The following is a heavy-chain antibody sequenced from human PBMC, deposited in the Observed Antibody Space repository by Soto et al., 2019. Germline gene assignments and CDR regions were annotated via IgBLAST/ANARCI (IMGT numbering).Heavy chain of an antibody. CDR2: ISAYNGNT. CDR1: GYTFTSYG. J-gene: IGHJ3*02. D-gene: IGHD6-19*01. V-gene: IGHV1-18*01. CDR3: ARGYSSGWRRHDAFDI. Sequence: QVQLVQSGAEVKKPGASVKVSCKASGYTFTSYGISWVRQAPGQGLEWMGWISAYNGNTNYAQKLQGRVTMTTDTXTXTAYMELRSLRSDDTAVYYCARGYSSGWRRHDAFDIWGQGTMVTVSS.